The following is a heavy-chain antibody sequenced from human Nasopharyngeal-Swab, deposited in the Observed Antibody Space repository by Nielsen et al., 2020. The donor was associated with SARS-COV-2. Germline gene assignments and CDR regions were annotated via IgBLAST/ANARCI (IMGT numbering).Heavy chain of an antibody. D-gene: IGHD1-7*01. J-gene: IGHJ5*02. Sequence: RRSLRLSCAPSGFTFSTYSMNWVRQAPGKGLEWISSISSTTPYIYYADSVKGRFTISRDNAKNSLYLQMNFLRVEDTAMYYCARDTGGPPNYFDPWGQGTLVTVSS. CDR3: ARDTGGPPNYFDP. CDR1: GFTFSTYS. V-gene: IGHV3-21*01. CDR2: ISSTTPYI.